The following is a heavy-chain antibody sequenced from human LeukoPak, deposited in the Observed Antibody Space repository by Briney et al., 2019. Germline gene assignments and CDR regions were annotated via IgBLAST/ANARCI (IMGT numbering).Heavy chain of an antibody. D-gene: IGHD3-22*01. CDR1: GYTFTSYG. V-gene: IGHV1-18*01. J-gene: IGHJ6*02. CDR2: ISAYNGNT. Sequence: GASVKVSCKASGYTFTSYGISWVRQAPGQGLEWMGWISAYNGNTNYAQKLQGRVTMTTDTSTSTAYMELRSLRSDDTAVYYCARGPAYYYDSSGYLPDVWGQGTTVTVSS. CDR3: ARGPAYYYDSSGYLPDV.